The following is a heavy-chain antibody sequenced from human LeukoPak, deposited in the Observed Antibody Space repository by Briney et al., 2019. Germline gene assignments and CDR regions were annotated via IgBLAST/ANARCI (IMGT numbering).Heavy chain of an antibody. Sequence: GGSLRLSCAASGFTVSSNHMSWVRQAPGKGLEWVSVIYSGGSTYYADSVKGRFTISRDNSKNTLYLQMSSLRAEDTALYYCARDNSRHYFDYWGQGTLVTVSS. CDR2: IYSGGST. CDR3: ARDNSRHYFDY. J-gene: IGHJ4*02. CDR1: GFTVSSNH. V-gene: IGHV3-53*01. D-gene: IGHD6-25*01.